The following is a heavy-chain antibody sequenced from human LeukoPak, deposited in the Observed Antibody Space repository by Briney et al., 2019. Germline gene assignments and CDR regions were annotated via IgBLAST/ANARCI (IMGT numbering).Heavy chain of an antibody. V-gene: IGHV3-7*01. CDR3: ASNSRVVITQLDY. J-gene: IGHJ4*02. Sequence: GGSLRLSCVVSGFTFNRCWMNWVRQAPGKGLEWVAHINPDGRDTYYVDSVKGRFTISRDNAQNSLYLQMNSLRAEDTAVYYCASNSRVVITQLDYWGQGTLVTVSS. CDR2: INPDGRDT. D-gene: IGHD3-22*01. CDR1: GFTFNRCW.